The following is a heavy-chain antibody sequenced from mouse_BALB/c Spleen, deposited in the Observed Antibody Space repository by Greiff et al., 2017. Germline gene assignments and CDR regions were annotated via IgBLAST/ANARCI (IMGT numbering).Heavy chain of an antibody. V-gene: IGHV1S22*01. Sequence: LQQPGSELVRPGASVKLSCKASGYTFTSYWMHWVKQRPGQGLEWIGNIYPGSGSTNYDEKFKSKATLTVDTSSSTAYMQLSSLTSEDSAVYYCTRSYGYEEAMDYWGEGTTGTVSS. CDR1: GYTFTSYW. D-gene: IGHD2-14*01. J-gene: IGHJ4*01. CDR3: TRSYGYEEAMDY. CDR2: IYPGSGST.